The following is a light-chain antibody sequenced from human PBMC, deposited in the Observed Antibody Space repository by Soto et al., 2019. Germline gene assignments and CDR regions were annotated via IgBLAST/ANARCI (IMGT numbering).Light chain of an antibody. J-gene: IGKJ4*02. CDR2: VAS. CDR3: RQASHRLGT. Sequence: ALSLAPEERATRSWRAGQSVSNNYLAWYQQTPGLAPGLLIYVASRRASGIPECCSGSGAREYFPLIISVLADDVVVDYCRQASHRLGTFGEGTKVDIK. V-gene: IGKV3-20*01. CDR1: QSVSNNY.